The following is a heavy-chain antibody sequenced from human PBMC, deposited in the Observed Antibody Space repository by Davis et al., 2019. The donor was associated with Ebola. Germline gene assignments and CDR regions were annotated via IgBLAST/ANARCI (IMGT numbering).Heavy chain of an antibody. Sequence: GGSLRLSCAASGFTFSSYSMNWVRQAPGKGLEWVSSISSSSSYIYYADSVKGRFTISRDNAKNSLYLQMNSLRAEDTAVYYCARERHYYDSSGYHQGFDYWGQGTLVTVSS. CDR1: GFTFSSYS. V-gene: IGHV3-21*01. CDR2: ISSSSSYI. J-gene: IGHJ4*02. D-gene: IGHD3-22*01. CDR3: ARERHYYDSSGYHQGFDY.